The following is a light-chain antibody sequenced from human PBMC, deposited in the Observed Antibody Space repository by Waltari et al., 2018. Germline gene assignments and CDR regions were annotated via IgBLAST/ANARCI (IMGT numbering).Light chain of an antibody. CDR2: DVN. V-gene: IGLV2-14*03. CDR1: SRDVGDYNY. CDR3: SSWTSSSTWI. J-gene: IGLJ2*01. Sequence: QSALTQPASVSGSPGRSITISCTGSSRDVGDYNYVSWYQQHTGKTPKVMIYDVNKRPAGVSIRFSVSKSGNTASLTISGLQVEDEANYYCSSWTSSSTWIFGGGTKLTFL.